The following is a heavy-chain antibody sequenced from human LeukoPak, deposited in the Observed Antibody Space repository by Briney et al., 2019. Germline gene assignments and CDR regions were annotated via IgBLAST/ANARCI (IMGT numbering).Heavy chain of an antibody. V-gene: IGHV1-2*02. CDR3: ARERTTVVTLDYYYGMDV. CDR2: LNPHSGGT. Sequence: ASVKVSCKASGYSFTGYYIHWVRQAPGQGLEWMGWLNPHSGGTKYAQKFQGRLTMTRDTSISTANMELSRLRSDDTAVYYCARERTTVVTLDYYYGMDVWGQGTTVTVSS. J-gene: IGHJ6*02. D-gene: IGHD4-23*01. CDR1: GYSFTGYY.